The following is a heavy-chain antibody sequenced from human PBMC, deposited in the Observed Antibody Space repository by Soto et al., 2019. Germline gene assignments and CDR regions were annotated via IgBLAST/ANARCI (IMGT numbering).Heavy chain of an antibody. J-gene: IGHJ3*02. CDR2: IKEDGSDK. Sequence: HPGGSLRLSCAASGFSFSSYWMSWVRQAPGKGLEWVANIKEDGSDKYYVDSVMGRFTISRDNAKNSLFLQMNSQRAEDTAVYYCASLKQWRNPKGGFEIWGQGTMVTVSS. D-gene: IGHD6-19*01. CDR1: GFSFSSYW. CDR3: ASLKQWRNPKGGFEI. V-gene: IGHV3-7*01.